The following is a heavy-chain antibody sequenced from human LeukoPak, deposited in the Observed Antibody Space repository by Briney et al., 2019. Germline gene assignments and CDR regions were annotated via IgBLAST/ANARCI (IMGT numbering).Heavy chain of an antibody. Sequence: PGGSLRLSCAASGFTFSDYYMSWIRQAPGKGLEWVSYISSSSSYTNYADSVKGRFTISRDNAKNSLYLQMNSLRAEDTAVYYCAKYRLSFTMVRGSIDYWGQGTLVTVSS. CDR2: ISSSSSYT. J-gene: IGHJ4*02. D-gene: IGHD3-10*01. V-gene: IGHV3-11*06. CDR1: GFTFSDYY. CDR3: AKYRLSFTMVRGSIDY.